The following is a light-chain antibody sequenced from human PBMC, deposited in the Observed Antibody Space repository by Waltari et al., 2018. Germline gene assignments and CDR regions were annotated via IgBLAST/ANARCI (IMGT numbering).Light chain of an antibody. CDR1: QTIATN. Sequence: EIVMTQSPGTLPVSPGNRATLSCRASQTIATNLAWYQQNPGQAPRLLIYGAFSRATGIPARFSGRGSATHFTLTISSLHSDYFAVYYRQQYNKCPRTFGQGTRVEIK. CDR3: QQYNKCPRT. V-gene: IGKV3-15*01. J-gene: IGKJ1*01. CDR2: GAF.